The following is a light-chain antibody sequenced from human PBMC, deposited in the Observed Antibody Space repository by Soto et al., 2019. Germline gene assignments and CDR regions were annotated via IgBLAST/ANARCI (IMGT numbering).Light chain of an antibody. V-gene: IGKV1-12*01. J-gene: IGKJ4*01. Sequence: DIEMSQSPSSLSASVGDRVTITCRASQSLNRWLAWYQQKPGKAPKLLIYAASNLQSGVPSRFSGSGSGTDFTLTISSLQPEDFATYFCQQASSFPLSFGGGTKVDIK. CDR2: AAS. CDR1: QSLNRW. CDR3: QQASSFPLS.